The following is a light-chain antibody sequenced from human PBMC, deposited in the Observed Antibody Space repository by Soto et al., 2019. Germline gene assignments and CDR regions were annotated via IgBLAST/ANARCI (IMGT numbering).Light chain of an antibody. Sequence: EIVMTQSPATLSVSPGERATLSCRASQSVSRNLAWYRQKPGQAPRLLIYGASTRAPGTPARLSGSGSGTEFTLTISSLQSEDFADYYCLQYKGWPYTFGRGTKLEIK. J-gene: IGKJ2*01. CDR2: GAS. V-gene: IGKV3-15*01. CDR1: QSVSRN. CDR3: LQYKGWPYT.